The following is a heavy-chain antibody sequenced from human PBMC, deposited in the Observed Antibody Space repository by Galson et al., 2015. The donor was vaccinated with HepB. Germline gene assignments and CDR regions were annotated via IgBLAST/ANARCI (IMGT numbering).Heavy chain of an antibody. V-gene: IGHV3-21*01. CDR2: ISSSSSHI. Sequence: SLRLSCAASGFAISTYSMNWVRQTPGKGLEWVSSISSSSSHIYQADSMRGRFTISRDNAKNSLYLQMNNLRADDTAVYYCARDRVGLERDAFDIWGHGTMVTVSS. CDR1: GFAISTYS. CDR3: ARDRVGLERDAFDI. D-gene: IGHD1-26*01. J-gene: IGHJ3*02.